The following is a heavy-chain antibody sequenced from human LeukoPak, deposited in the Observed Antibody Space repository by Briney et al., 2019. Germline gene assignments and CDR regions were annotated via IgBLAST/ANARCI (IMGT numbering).Heavy chain of an antibody. J-gene: IGHJ4*02. Sequence: SGTLSLTCGVSGGSITNTNYWTWVRQPPGKGLEWIGEVNLQGSTNYNPSLTGRVAMSVDTSENHISLQLTSVTAADTAVYYCAREGGPYRPLDYSGQGTLVTVSS. CDR3: AREGGPYRPLDY. CDR2: VNLQGST. CDR1: GGSITNTNY. V-gene: IGHV4-4*02.